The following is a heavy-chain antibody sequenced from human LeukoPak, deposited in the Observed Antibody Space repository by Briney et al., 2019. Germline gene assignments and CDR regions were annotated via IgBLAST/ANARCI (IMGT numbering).Heavy chain of an antibody. D-gene: IGHD2-2*01. V-gene: IGHV3-23*01. Sequence: GSLRLSCAASGFTFSSYAMSWVRQAPGKGLEWVSAISGSGGSTYYADSVKGRFTISRDNSKNTLYLQMNSLRAEDTAVYYCAKLSGYCSSTSCYYYYYYYMDVWGKGTTVTVSS. CDR1: GFTFSSYA. J-gene: IGHJ6*03. CDR3: AKLSGYCSSTSCYYYYYYYMDV. CDR2: ISGSGGST.